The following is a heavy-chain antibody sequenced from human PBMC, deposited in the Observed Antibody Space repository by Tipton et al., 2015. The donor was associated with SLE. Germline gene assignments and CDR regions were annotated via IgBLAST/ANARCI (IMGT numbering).Heavy chain of an antibody. CDR3: ARRDGDFWSGYSTGNAY. CDR1: GGSISSSSYY. D-gene: IGHD3-3*01. V-gene: IGHV4-39*01. CDR2: IYYSGST. J-gene: IGHJ4*02. Sequence: TLSLTCTVSGGSISSSSYYWGWIRQPPGKGLEWIGSIYYSGSTYYNPSLKSRVTISVDTSKNQFSLKLSSVTAADTAVYYCARRDGDFWSGYSTGNAYRGQGTLVTVSS.